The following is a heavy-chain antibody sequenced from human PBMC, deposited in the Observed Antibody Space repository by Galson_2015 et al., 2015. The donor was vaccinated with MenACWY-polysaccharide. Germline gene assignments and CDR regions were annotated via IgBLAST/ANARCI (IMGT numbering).Heavy chain of an antibody. Sequence: SLRLSCAASGFTFDDYAVNWVRHAPGKGLEWVSGISWNSGSIGYADSVKGRFTISRDNAKNSLYLQMNSLRAEDTALYYCAKDIFPICSGGSCPHGAWGQGTLVTVSS. J-gene: IGHJ5*02. CDR2: ISWNSGSI. CDR1: GFTFDDYA. D-gene: IGHD2-15*01. V-gene: IGHV3-9*01. CDR3: AKDIFPICSGGSCPHGA.